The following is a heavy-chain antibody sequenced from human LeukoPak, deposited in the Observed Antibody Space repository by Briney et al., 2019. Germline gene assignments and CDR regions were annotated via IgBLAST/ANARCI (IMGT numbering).Heavy chain of an antibody. CDR3: ARYWFGELSLGMDV. J-gene: IGHJ6*04. V-gene: IGHV1-69*13. Sequence: ASVKVSCMASDYTFTSYGISWVRQAPGQGLEWMGGIIPIFGTANYAQKFQGRVTITADESTSTAYMELSSLRSEDTAVYYCARYWFGELSLGMDVWGKGTTVTVSS. CDR1: DYTFTSYG. CDR2: IIPIFGTA. D-gene: IGHD3-10*01.